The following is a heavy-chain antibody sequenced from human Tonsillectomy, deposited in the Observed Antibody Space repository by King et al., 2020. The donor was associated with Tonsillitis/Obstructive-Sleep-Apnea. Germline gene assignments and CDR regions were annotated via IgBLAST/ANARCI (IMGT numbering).Heavy chain of an antibody. J-gene: IGHJ5*02. CDR1: GGSISTYY. Sequence: VQLQESGPGLVKPSETLSLTCTVSGGSISTYYWTWIRQPPGKRLEWIGHISSIAGTNYNPSLKSRATISVDTSKTQFSLKLRSVIAADTAVYYCARDLPYNPWGQGTLVTVSS. V-gene: IGHV4-59*01. D-gene: IGHD5-24*01. CDR3: ARDLPYNP. CDR2: ISSIAGT.